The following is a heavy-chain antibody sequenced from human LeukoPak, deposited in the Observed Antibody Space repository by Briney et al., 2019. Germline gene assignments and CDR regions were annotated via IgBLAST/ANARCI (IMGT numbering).Heavy chain of an antibody. CDR3: ARIRELGGYYYYYGMDV. CDR1: GYTFTSYG. D-gene: IGHD1-7*01. CDR2: ISAYNGNT. J-gene: IGHJ6*02. Sequence: GASVTVSCKASGYTFTSYGISWVRQAPGQGLERMGWISAYNGNTNYAQKLQGRVTMTTDTSTSTAYMELRSLRSDDTAVYYCARIRELGGYYYYYGMDVWGQGTTVTVSS. V-gene: IGHV1-18*01.